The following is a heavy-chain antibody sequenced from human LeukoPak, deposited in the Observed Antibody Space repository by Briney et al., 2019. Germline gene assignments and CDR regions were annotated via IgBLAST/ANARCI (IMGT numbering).Heavy chain of an antibody. J-gene: IGHJ4*02. D-gene: IGHD6-19*01. CDR1: GFTFSSYA. CDR3: AKDLRQWLSYYFDN. CDR2: ISGSGGST. V-gene: IGHV3-23*01. Sequence: GGSLRLSCAASGFTFSSYAMNWVRQTPGEGLEWVSTISGSGGSTYYADSVEGRFTISRDNSKNTLYLQMNSLRAEGTAVYYCAKDLRQWLSYYFDNWGQGTLVTVSS.